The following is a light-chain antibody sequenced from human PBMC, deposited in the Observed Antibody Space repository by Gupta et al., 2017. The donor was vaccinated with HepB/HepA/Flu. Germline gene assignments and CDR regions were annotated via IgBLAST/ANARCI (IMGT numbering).Light chain of an antibody. CDR1: KLGNEY. CDR2: QDT. V-gene: IGLV3-1*01. Sequence: SSALTPPPSVSVSPGQTVSIACSGDKLGNEYTCWFQQKPGQSPLLVIYQDTKRPSGIPERFSGSNSGNTATLTISVTQAIDEADYYCQAWHSSTLVFGGGTKLTVL. J-gene: IGLJ2*01. CDR3: QAWHSSTLV.